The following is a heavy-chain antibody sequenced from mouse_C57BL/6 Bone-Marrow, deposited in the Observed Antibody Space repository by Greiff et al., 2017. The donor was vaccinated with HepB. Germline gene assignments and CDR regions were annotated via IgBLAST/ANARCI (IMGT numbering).Heavy chain of an antibody. D-gene: IGHD2-4*01. Sequence: EVQLQQSGAELVRPGASVKLSCTASGFNIKDDYMHWVKQRPEQGLEWIGWIDPENGDTEYASKFQGKATITADTSSNTAYLQLSSLTSEDTAVYYCTTDYDYFWFAYWGKGTLVTVSA. CDR2: IDPENGDT. CDR1: GFNIKDDY. V-gene: IGHV14-4*01. CDR3: TTDYDYFWFAY. J-gene: IGHJ3*01.